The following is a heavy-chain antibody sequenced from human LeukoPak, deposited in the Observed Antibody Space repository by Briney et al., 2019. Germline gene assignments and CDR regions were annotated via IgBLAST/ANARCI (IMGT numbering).Heavy chain of an antibody. Sequence: GASVKVSCKASGYAFTNYYMHWVRQAPGQGLEWMGGINPSGGSTSYSQKFQGRVAMTRDTSTSTVYMELSSLRSEDTAVSYCARSGGDFDYWGQGTLVTVSS. CDR2: INPSGGST. D-gene: IGHD1-26*01. CDR1: GYAFTNYY. CDR3: ARSGGDFDY. J-gene: IGHJ4*02. V-gene: IGHV1-46*01.